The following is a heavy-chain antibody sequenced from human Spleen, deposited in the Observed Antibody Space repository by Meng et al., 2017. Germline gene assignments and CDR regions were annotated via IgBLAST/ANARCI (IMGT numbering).Heavy chain of an antibody. D-gene: IGHD7-27*01. CDR3: ARGRGQGLTGELDY. CDR1: GGTMSSRDYY. V-gene: IGHV4-39*07. Sequence: QLQLQESGPGLVKPSETLSLTCTGSGGTMSSRDYYWGWIRQPPGKGLEWIGTIYFGGSTYYNPSLESRVTISKDMSNNQFSLRLSSVTAADTAVYYCARGRGQGLTGELDYWGQGTLVTVSS. CDR2: IYFGGST. J-gene: IGHJ4*02.